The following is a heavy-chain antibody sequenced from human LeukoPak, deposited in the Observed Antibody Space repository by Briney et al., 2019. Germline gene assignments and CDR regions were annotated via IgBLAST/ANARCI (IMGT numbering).Heavy chain of an antibody. CDR1: RFTFSSYW. CDR3: ARTIGSKNAFDL. Sequence: GGSLRLSWAASRFTFSSYWMHWVRQAPGKGLVWVSRIDTDGSTTTYADSVKGRFTISRDNAKNTLYLQMNSLRAEDTAVYYCARTIGSKNAFDLWGQGTMVTVSS. J-gene: IGHJ3*01. V-gene: IGHV3-74*01. D-gene: IGHD1-26*01. CDR2: IDTDGSTT.